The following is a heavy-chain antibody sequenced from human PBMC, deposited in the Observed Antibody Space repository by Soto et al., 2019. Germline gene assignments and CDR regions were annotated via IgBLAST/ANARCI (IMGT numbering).Heavy chain of an antibody. V-gene: IGHV1-18*01. J-gene: IGHJ4*02. D-gene: IGHD3-10*01. CDR2: ISAYNGNT. CDR1: GYTFTSYG. Sequence: QVQLVQSGAEVKKPGASVKVSCKASGYTFTSYGISWVRQAPGQRLEWMGWISAYNGNTNYAQKLQGRVTMTTDTAINKACMELRGLRSGDTALYYCARAPLTMVRGVIMPAPVPFDYWGQSSMVTVSS. CDR3: ARAPLTMVRGVIMPAPVPFDY.